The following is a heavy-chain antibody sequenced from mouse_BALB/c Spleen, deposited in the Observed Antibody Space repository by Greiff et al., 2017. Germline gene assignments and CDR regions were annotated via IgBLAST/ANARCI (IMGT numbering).Heavy chain of an antibody. CDR1: GYTFTSYW. CDR2: IYPGDGDT. CDR3: ARGLRLRGYAMDY. D-gene: IGHD1-2*01. J-gene: IGHJ4*01. Sequence: VKLMESGAELARPGASVKLSCKASGYTFTSYWMQWVKQRPGQGLEWIGAIYPGDGDTRYTQKFKGKATLTADKSSSTAYMQLSSLASEDSAVYYCARGLRLRGYAMDYWGQGTSVTVSS. V-gene: IGHV1-87*01.